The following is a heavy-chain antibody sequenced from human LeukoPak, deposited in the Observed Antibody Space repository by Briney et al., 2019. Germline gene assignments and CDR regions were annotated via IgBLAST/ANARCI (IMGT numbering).Heavy chain of an antibody. J-gene: IGHJ4*02. D-gene: IGHD6-19*01. CDR3: ARVADSSGRYEDDY. V-gene: IGHV1-2*02. CDR2: INPNSGGT. CDR1: GYTFTGYY. Sequence: GASVKVSCKASGYTFTGYYMHWVRQAPGQGLEWMGWINPNSGGTNYAQKFQGRVTMTRDTSISTAYMELSRLRSDDTAVYYCARVADSSGRYEDDYWGQGTLVTVSS.